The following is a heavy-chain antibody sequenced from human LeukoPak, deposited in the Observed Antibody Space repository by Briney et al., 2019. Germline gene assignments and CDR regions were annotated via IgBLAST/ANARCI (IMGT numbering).Heavy chain of an antibody. CDR1: GFTFSSYA. J-gene: IGHJ4*02. Sequence: PGGSLRLSCAASGFTFSSYAMHWVRQAPGKGLEWVAVISYDGSNKYYADSVKGRLTISRDNSKNTLYLQMNSLRAEDTAVYYCARDGTLVDTAYYYFDYWGQGTLVTVSS. CDR3: ARDGTLVDTAYYYFDY. D-gene: IGHD5-18*01. V-gene: IGHV3-30-3*01. CDR2: ISYDGSNK.